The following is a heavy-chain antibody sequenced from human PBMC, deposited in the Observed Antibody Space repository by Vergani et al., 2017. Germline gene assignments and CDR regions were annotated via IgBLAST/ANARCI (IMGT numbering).Heavy chain of an antibody. V-gene: IGHV3-23*01. D-gene: IGHD3-10*01. J-gene: IGHJ4*02. Sequence: EVQLLESGGGLVQPGGSLRLTCAASEFTFSNYAMNWVRQAPGKGLEWVSGISGSGVSAYYTDSVKGRSTISRDNSKNMLFLQMNNLRTEDTAIYYCAKQVFVSGNYLFDYWGQGTLVTVSS. CDR2: ISGSGVSA. CDR1: EFTFSNYA. CDR3: AKQVFVSGNYLFDY.